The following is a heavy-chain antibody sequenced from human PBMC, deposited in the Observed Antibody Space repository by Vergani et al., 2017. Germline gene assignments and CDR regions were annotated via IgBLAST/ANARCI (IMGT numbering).Heavy chain of an antibody. CDR3: AKDDGGGYDFFHFDY. Sequence: EVQLVESGGGLVQPGRSLRLSCAASGFTFDDYAMHWVRQAPGKGLEWVSGISWNSGSTGYADSVKGRFTISRDNAKNSLYLQMNSLRAEDTALYYCAKDDGGGYDFFHFDYWGQGTLVTVSS. CDR1: GFTFDDYA. D-gene: IGHD5-12*01. J-gene: IGHJ4*02. CDR2: ISWNSGST. V-gene: IGHV3-9*01.